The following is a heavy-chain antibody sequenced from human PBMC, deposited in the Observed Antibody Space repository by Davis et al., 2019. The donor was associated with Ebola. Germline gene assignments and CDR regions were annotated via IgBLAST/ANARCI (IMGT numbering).Heavy chain of an antibody. CDR1: GGSFSGYY. Sequence: MPSETLSLTCAVYGGSFSGYYWSWIRQPPGKGLEWIGEINHSGSTYYNPSLKSRVTISVDTSKNQFSLKLSSVTAADTAVYYCARQHTHYYYYGMDVWGQGTTVTVSS. V-gene: IGHV4-34*01. CDR2: INHSGST. CDR3: ARQHTHYYYYGMDV. J-gene: IGHJ6*02. D-gene: IGHD2-15*01.